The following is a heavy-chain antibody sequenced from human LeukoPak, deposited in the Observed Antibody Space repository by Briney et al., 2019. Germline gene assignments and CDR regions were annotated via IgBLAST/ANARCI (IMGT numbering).Heavy chain of an antibody. D-gene: IGHD2-2*02. CDR3: ATAPRTATAIPG. CDR1: GFTFSSYS. J-gene: IGHJ4*02. Sequence: PGGSLRLSCAASGFTFSSYSMNWVRQAPGKGLEWVLYNSNSSRTIYYPDSVKGRFTISRDNAKNSLYLQMNSLRDEDTAVYYCATAPRTATAIPGWGQGTLVTVSS. CDR2: NSNSSRTI. V-gene: IGHV3-48*02.